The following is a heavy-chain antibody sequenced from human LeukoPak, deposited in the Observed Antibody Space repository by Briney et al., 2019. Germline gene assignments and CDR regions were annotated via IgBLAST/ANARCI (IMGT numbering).Heavy chain of an antibody. CDR3: AKPPRSPHWYRWDY. CDR1: GFTFSSYA. J-gene: IGHJ4*02. V-gene: IGHV3-23*01. Sequence: GGSLRLSCAASGFTFSSYAMSWLRQAPGQGLEWVSAISSSGGSTYHALSEKGRFTISRDNSKKTLYLQKDSLRAENTAVYSRAKPPRSPHWYRWDYWGQGTLVTVSS. D-gene: IGHD3-16*02. CDR2: ISSSGGST.